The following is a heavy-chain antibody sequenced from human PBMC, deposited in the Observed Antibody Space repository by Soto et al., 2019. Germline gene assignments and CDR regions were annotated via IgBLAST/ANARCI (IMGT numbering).Heavy chain of an antibody. D-gene: IGHD3-10*01. CDR1: GFTFSSYS. J-gene: IGHJ6*03. CDR2: ISRSSSTI. V-gene: IGHV3-48*01. CDR3: ARAMVDYYYYMDV. Sequence: GGSLRLSCAASGFTFSSYSMNWVRQAPGKGLEWVSYISRSSSTIYYADSVKGRFTISRDNAKTSLYLQMNSLRAEDTAVYYCARAMVDYYYYMDVWGKGTTVTGSS.